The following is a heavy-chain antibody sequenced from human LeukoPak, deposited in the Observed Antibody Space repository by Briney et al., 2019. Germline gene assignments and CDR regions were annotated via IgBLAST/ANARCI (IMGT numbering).Heavy chain of an antibody. Sequence: GASVKVSCKASGGTFSSYAISWVRQAPGQGLEWMGGIIPIFGTANYAQKFQGRVTITADKSTSTAYMELSSLRSEDTAVYYCARGDRAVAGTYDIWGQGTMVTVSS. CDR2: IIPIFGTA. CDR1: GGTFSSYA. J-gene: IGHJ3*02. V-gene: IGHV1-69*06. D-gene: IGHD6-19*01. CDR3: ARGDRAVAGTYDI.